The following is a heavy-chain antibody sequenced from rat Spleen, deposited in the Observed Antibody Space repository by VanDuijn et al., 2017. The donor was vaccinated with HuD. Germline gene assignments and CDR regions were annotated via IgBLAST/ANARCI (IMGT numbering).Heavy chain of an antibody. V-gene: IGHV5S11*01. CDR1: GFTFSNYW. CDR3: ARQRDTYYGYNSFDY. D-gene: IGHD1-9*01. Sequence: EVQLVESGGGLVQPGRSMKVSCVASGFTFSNYWMTWIRQAPEKGLEWIAIIIATGDNTYYPDSVKGRFTISRDNAKSSLYLQMNSLKSEETATYYCARQRDTYYGYNSFDYWGQGVMVTVSS. CDR2: IIATGDNT. J-gene: IGHJ2*01.